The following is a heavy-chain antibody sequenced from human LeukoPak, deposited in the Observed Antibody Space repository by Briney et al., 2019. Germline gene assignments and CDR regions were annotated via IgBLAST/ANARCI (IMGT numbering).Heavy chain of an antibody. V-gene: IGHV1-8*01. CDR2: MNPNSGNT. D-gene: IGHD5-24*01. CDR3: ARVSRWLQLWNY. CDR1: GYTFTSYD. Sequence: ASVKVSCKASGYTFTSYDINWVRQAPGQGLEWMGWMNPNSGNTGYAQKFQGRVTMTRNTSISTAYMELSSLRSEDTAVYYCARVSRWLQLWNYWGQGTLVTVSS. J-gene: IGHJ4*02.